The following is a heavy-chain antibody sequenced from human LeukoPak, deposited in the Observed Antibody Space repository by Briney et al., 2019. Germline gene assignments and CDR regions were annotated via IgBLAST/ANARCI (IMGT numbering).Heavy chain of an antibody. CDR1: GYTFTSYG. CDR3: ARRYYDILTGYQDDY. J-gene: IGHJ4*02. V-gene: IGHV1-18*01. D-gene: IGHD3-9*01. CDR2: ISAYNGNT. Sequence: ASVKVSCKASGYTFTSYGISWVRQAPGQGLEWMGWISAYNGNTNYAQKLQGRVTMTTDTSTSTAYMELRSLRSDDTAVYYCARRYYDILTGYQDDYWGQGTLVTVSS.